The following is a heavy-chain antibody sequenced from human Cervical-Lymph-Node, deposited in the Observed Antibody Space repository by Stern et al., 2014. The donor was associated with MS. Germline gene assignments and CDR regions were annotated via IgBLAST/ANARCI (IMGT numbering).Heavy chain of an antibody. J-gene: IGHJ4*02. CDR1: GFSFSRYD. CDR2: MGDDGSNP. D-gene: IGHD6-13*01. V-gene: IGHV3-33*01. CDR3: ASAYSSSHDYFDY. Sequence: VQLVESGGGVVQPGRSLRISCAASGFSFSRYDMHWVRQDPGKGLEWVALMGDDGSNPYYSDMVTVRFTIARYNFKNTLYLQINSLRAEDTAVYYCASAYSSSHDYFDYWGQGTLVTVSS.